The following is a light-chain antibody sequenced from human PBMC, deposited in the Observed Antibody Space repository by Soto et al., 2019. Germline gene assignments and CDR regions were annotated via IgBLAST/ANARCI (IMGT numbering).Light chain of an antibody. CDR2: DAS. CDR1: QSVSSY. V-gene: IGKV3-11*01. Sequence: IVLTQSPATLSLSPGERATLSWRASQSVSSYLAWYQQKPGQAPRLLIYDASNRATGIPARFSGSGSGTEFTLTISRLEPEDFAVYYCQQYGSSPWTFGQGTKVDIK. CDR3: QQYGSSPWT. J-gene: IGKJ1*01.